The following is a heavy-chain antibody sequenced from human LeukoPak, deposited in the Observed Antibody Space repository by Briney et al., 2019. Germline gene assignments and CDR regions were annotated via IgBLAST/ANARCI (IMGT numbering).Heavy chain of an antibody. D-gene: IGHD3-3*01. CDR3: ASGPDFWSGYSYYYYMDV. J-gene: IGHJ6*03. Sequence: SETLSLTCTVSGGSISSYYWSWIRQPAGMGLEWIGRIYTSGSTSYNPSLKSRVTMSLDTSKNQFSLKMSSVTAADTAVYYCASGPDFWSGYSYYYYMDVWGKGTTVTVSS. V-gene: IGHV4-4*07. CDR1: GGSISSYY. CDR2: IYTSGST.